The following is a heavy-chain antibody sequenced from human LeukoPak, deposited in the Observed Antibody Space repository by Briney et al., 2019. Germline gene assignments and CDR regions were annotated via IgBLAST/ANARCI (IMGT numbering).Heavy chain of an antibody. CDR2: IYTGGRT. J-gene: IGHJ4*02. CDR3: AGGVRQERLPAAQFDY. D-gene: IGHD1-1*01. Sequence: PSQTLSLTCTVSGGSISSGSYYWSWIRQPAGQGLEWIGRIYTGGRTNYNPSLKSRVTISVDTSNDQFSLKLSSVAAAATALYFCAGGVRQERLPAAQFDYWGQGTLVTVAS. CDR1: GGSISSGSYY. V-gene: IGHV4-61*02.